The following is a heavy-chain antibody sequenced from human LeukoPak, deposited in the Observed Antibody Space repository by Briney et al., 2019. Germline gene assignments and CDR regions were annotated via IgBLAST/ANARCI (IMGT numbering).Heavy chain of an antibody. V-gene: IGHV3-43*02. CDR3: AKRPPVGSGQGLDY. D-gene: IGHD1-26*01. J-gene: IGHJ4*02. CDR1: GFTFDDYA. CDR2: INGDGDTT. Sequence: GGSLRLSCVASGFTFDDYAMHWVRQTPGKGLEWVSLINGDGDTTYYADSVKGRFTISRDNSKNSLYPQMNSLRTEDTALYYCAKRPPVGSGQGLDYWGQGTLVTVSS.